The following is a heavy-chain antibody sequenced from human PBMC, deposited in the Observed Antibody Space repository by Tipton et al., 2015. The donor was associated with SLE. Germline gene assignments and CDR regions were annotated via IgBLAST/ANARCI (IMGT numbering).Heavy chain of an antibody. Sequence: TLSLTCTVSGGSISSGGYYWSWIRQHPGKGLEWIGYIYYSGSTYYNPSLKSRVTISVDTSKNPFSLKLSSVTAADTAVYYCASGGGHSCAGPEREPVDYWGQGTLLTVSS. D-gene: IGHD5-18*01. CDR1: GGSISSGGYY. CDR2: IYYSGST. CDR3: ASGGGHSCAGPEREPVDY. J-gene: IGHJ4*02. V-gene: IGHV4-31*03.